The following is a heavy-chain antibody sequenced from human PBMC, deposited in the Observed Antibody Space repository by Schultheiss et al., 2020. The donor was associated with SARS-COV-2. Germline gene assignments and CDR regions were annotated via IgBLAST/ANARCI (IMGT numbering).Heavy chain of an antibody. CDR1: GGSISSGGYS. V-gene: IGHV4-30-4*07. CDR3: ARSEFWRNYYYYGMDV. Sequence: SQTLSLTCAVSGGSISSGGYSWSWIRQPPGKGLEWIGYIYYSGSTNYNPSLKSRVTISVDTSKNQFSLKLSSVTAADTAVYYCARSEFWRNYYYYGMDVWGQGTTVTVSS. CDR2: IYYSGST. D-gene: IGHD3/OR15-3a*01. J-gene: IGHJ6*02.